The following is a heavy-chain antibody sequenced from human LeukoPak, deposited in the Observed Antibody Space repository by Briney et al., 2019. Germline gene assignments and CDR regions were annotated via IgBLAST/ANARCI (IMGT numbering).Heavy chain of an antibody. CDR1: GFTFSNYA. Sequence: GGSLRLSCAASGFTFSNYAMSWVRQAPGKGLEWVSGISGSGVNTYYADSVKGRFTISGDNSKNTLYLQMNSLRAEDTAVYYCAKDLAYSNYDLKYGMDVWGQGTTVTVSS. CDR2: ISGSGVNT. D-gene: IGHD4-11*01. V-gene: IGHV3-23*01. CDR3: AKDLAYSNYDLKYGMDV. J-gene: IGHJ6*02.